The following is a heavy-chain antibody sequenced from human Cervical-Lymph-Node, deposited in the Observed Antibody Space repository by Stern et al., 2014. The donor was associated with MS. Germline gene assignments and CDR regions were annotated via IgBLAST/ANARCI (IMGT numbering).Heavy chain of an antibody. J-gene: IGHJ6*02. CDR2: IFPADSET. V-gene: IGHV5-51*01. D-gene: IGHD1-7*01. CDR3: ALYNWNYDDAYQYYAIDV. Sequence: EVQLVESGAEVKKPGDSLKISCKGSGYSFSKYWIGWVRQMPGKGLAWMGVIFPADSETRYSPSFQGQVTISADMSINTAYLQWISLKASDTAMYYCALYNWNYDDAYQYYAIDVWGQGTTVTVSS. CDR1: GYSFSKYW.